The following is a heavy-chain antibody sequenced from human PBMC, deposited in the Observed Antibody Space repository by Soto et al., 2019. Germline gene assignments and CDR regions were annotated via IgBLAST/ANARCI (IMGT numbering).Heavy chain of an antibody. CDR1: GGSVSSVRYF. Sequence: SETRSRTCNVSGGSVSSVRYFWRWIRQPPGKGLEWIAYIYNNGNTNYNPSLKSRATISVDTSKNQCSLKLTSVTAADSAVYFCARTVMPVGNLAAFDHWGQGVLVTVSS. V-gene: IGHV4-61*01. D-gene: IGHD7-27*01. CDR3: ARTVMPVGNLAAFDH. J-gene: IGHJ4*02. CDR2: IYNNGNT.